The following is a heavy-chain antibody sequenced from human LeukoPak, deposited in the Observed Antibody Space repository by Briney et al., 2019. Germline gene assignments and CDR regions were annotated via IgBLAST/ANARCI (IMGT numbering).Heavy chain of an antibody. J-gene: IGHJ4*02. CDR1: GFTFSSYA. Sequence: GGSLRLSCAASGFTFSSYAMSWVRQAPGKGLEWVSLIYSGGSTSYADSVKGRFTISRDNSKNTLYLQMNSLRAEDTAVYYCAREGITMVRGVIIYWGQGTLVTVSS. V-gene: IGHV3-66*01. D-gene: IGHD3-10*01. CDR3: AREGITMVRGVIIY. CDR2: IYSGGST.